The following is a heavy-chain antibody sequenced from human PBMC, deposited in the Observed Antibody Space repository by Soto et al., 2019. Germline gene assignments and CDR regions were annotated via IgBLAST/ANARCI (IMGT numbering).Heavy chain of an antibody. CDR2: IGTAGDT. CDR3: AKDFEGTPGY. Sequence: GGSLRLSCAASGFTFSNYAMHWVRQATGKGLEWVSAIGTAGDTYYPGSVKGRFTISRENAKNSLYLQMNSLRAGDTAVYYCAKDFEGTPGYWGQGTLVTVSS. CDR1: GFTFSNYA. J-gene: IGHJ4*02. V-gene: IGHV3-13*04.